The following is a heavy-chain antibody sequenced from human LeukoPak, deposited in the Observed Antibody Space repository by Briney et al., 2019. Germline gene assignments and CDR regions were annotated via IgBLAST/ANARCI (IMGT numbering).Heavy chain of an antibody. CDR3: ARGGSGTYSGYFDY. J-gene: IGHJ4*02. D-gene: IGHD1-26*01. V-gene: IGHV3-9*01. Sequence: GGSLRLSCAASGFTFDDYAMHWVRQAPGKGLEWVSGISWNSGSIGYADSVKGRFTISRDNAKNSLYLQMNSLRAEDAAVYYCARGGSGTYSGYFDYWGQGTLVTVSS. CDR2: ISWNSGSI. CDR1: GFTFDDYA.